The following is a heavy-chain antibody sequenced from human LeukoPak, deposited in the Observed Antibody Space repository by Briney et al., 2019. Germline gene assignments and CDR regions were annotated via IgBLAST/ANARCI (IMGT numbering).Heavy chain of an antibody. V-gene: IGHV1-2*02. CDR3: ARVSTSGYRDWLDP. J-gene: IGHJ5*02. Sequence: ASVKVSCKASGYSFTAYYIHWVRQAPGQGLEWMGWIYPKSGGTNSAQKFQGRVTMTRDTSISTAYMELSRLKFDDTAVYYCARVSTSGYRDWLDPWGQGTLVTVSS. CDR2: IYPKSGGT. CDR1: GYSFTAYY. D-gene: IGHD3-9*01.